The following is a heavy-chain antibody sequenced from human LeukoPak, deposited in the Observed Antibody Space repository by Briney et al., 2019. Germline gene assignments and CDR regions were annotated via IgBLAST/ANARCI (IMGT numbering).Heavy chain of an antibody. CDR1: GGTFSNYG. CDR2: IIPIFGTA. Sequence: ASVKVSCKASGGTFSNYGISWVRQAPGQGLEWMGGIIPIFGTANYAQKFQGRVTMTEDTSTDTAYMELGSLRSEDTAVYYCATALPGSQLEVVVATIDAFDIWGQGTMVTVSS. V-gene: IGHV1-69*06. CDR3: ATALPGSQLEVVVATIDAFDI. J-gene: IGHJ3*02. D-gene: IGHD2-15*01.